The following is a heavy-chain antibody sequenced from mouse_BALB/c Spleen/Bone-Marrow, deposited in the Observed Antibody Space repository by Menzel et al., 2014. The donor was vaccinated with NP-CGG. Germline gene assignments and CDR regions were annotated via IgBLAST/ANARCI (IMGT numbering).Heavy chain of an antibody. V-gene: IGHV5-2*03. CDR2: INSDGGST. CDR1: EYEFPSHD. D-gene: IGHD1-1*01. J-gene: IGHJ3*01. Sequence: EVKLVESGGGLVQPGESLKLSCESTEYEFPSHDMSWVRKTPEKRLELVAAINSDGGSTFYPDTMERRFIISRDNTKXTLYLQMSSLRSEDTALYYCARQGDYGSSWFAYWGQGTLVTVSA. CDR3: ARQGDYGSSWFAY.